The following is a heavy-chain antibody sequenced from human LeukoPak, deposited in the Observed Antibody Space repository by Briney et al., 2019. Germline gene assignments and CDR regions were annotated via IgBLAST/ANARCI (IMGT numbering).Heavy chain of an antibody. CDR3: ARVSEGIGYYYGSGHAFDI. D-gene: IGHD3-10*01. V-gene: IGHV1-18*01. J-gene: IGHJ3*02. Sequence: ASVKVSCKASGYTFTSYGISWVRQAPGQGLEWMGWISAYNGNTNYAQKLQGRVTMTTDTSASTAYMELRSLRSDDTAVYYCARVSEGIGYYYGSGHAFDIWGQGTMVTVSS. CDR2: ISAYNGNT. CDR1: GYTFTSYG.